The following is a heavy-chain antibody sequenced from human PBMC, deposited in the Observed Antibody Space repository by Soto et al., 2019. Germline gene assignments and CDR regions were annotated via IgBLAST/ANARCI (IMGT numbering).Heavy chain of an antibody. D-gene: IGHD6-13*01. CDR3: ARANSSTWYKLEYKWFDP. V-gene: IGHV4-59*01. Sequence: QVQLQESGPKLVKPSETLSLTCTVSGGSINDYYWSWIRQTPGKGLEWVGFMYYSETTKYNPSLKGRVNMSLDTSQNQVSLHLQSVTAEDTAVYYCARANSSTWYKLEYKWFDPWGQGTLVTVSS. CDR1: GGSINDYY. J-gene: IGHJ5*02. CDR2: MYYSETT.